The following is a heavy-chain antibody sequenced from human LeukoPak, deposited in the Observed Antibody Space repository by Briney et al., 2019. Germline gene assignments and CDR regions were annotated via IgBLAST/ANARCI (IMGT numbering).Heavy chain of an antibody. CDR2: ISSYNGNT. D-gene: IGHD3-16*01. V-gene: IGHV1-18*01. J-gene: IGHJ1*01. CDR1: GYTFTSYG. CDR3: ARERGYFQH. Sequence: ASVTVSCKASGYTFTSYGISWVRQAPGQGLEWMGWISSYNGNTNYAQKLQGRVTMTTETSTSTAYMELRILRSNDTAVYYCARERGYFQHWGQGSLVTVSS.